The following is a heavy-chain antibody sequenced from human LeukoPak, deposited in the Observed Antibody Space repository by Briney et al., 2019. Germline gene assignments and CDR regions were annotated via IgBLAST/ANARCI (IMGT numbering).Heavy chain of an antibody. CDR3: ARYYYDSSGYAEGVDY. CDR2: IYYSGST. D-gene: IGHD3-22*01. J-gene: IGHJ4*02. Sequence: SETLSLTCAVYGGSFSGYYWSWIRQPPGKGLEWIGYIYYSGSTNYNPSLKSRVTISVDTSKNQFSLKLSSVTAADTAVYYCARYYYDSSGYAEGVDYWGQGTLVTVSS. V-gene: IGHV4-59*01. CDR1: GGSFSGYY.